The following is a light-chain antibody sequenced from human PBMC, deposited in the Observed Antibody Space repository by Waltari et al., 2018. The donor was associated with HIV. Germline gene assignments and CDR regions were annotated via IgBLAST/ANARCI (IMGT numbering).Light chain of an antibody. J-gene: IGKJ5*01. V-gene: IGKV3-20*01. CDR2: GAS. Sequence: EIVLTQSPGTLSLSPGERVTLSCRASQSVRSSSLVWYQQKPGQAPRLLIYGASSRATGIPDRFSGSGSGTDFTLTISRLDPEDFAVYYCQQYGSSVTFGQGTRLEIK. CDR1: QSVRSSS. CDR3: QQYGSSVT.